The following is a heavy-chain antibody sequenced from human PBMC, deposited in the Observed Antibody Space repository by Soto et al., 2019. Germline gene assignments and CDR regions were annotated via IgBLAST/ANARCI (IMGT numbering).Heavy chain of an antibody. CDR2: IYYSGST. V-gene: IGHV4-59*01. D-gene: IGHD3-16*01. CDR3: SSRYGGNFDY. J-gene: IGHJ4*02. Sequence: QVQLQESGPGLVKPSETLSLTCTVSGGSISSYYWSWIRQPPGKGLEWIGYIYYSGSTHYNPSLTPRVTPSVDTSKPPFSLKLSSVTAADTAVYYFSSRYGGNFDYWGQGTLVTVSS. CDR1: GGSISSYY.